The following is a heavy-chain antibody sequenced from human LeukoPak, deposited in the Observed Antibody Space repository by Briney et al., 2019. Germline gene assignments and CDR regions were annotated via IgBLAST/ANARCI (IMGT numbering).Heavy chain of an antibody. CDR3: ARGPSPGIAAAGFDY. D-gene: IGHD6-13*01. J-gene: IGHJ4*02. Sequence: GGSLRLSCAASGFTFSSYWMSWVRQAPGKGLEWVANIKQDGSEKYYVDSVKGRSTISRDNAKNSLYLQMNSLRAEDTAVYYCARGPSPGIAAAGFDYWGQGTLVTVSS. CDR2: IKQDGSEK. CDR1: GFTFSSYW. V-gene: IGHV3-7*01.